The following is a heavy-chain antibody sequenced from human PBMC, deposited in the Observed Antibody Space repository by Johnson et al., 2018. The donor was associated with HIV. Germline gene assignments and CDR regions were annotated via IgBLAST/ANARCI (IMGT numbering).Heavy chain of an antibody. V-gene: IGHV3-15*01. CDR2: IKSKTDGGTT. J-gene: IGHJ3*02. Sequence: VQVVESGGGLVQPGGSLRLSCAASGFTFSNAWMTWVRQAPGKGLEWVGRIKSKTDGGTTDYAAPVKGRFTISRDDSKNTLYLQMNSLKTEDTAVYYCTTDQQLDPTRYNDAFGIWGQGTMVTVSS. CDR1: GFTFSNAW. D-gene: IGHD6-13*01. CDR3: TTDQQLDPTRYNDAFGI.